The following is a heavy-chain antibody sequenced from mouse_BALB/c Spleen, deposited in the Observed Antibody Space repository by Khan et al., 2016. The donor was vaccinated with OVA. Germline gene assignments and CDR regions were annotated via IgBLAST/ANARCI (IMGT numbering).Heavy chain of an antibody. CDR1: GYTFTTAG. J-gene: IGHJ2*01. CDR2: INTHSGMP. Sequence: QSQLVQFGPELKKPGETVRISCKASGYTFTTAGIQWVQEMPGKGLKWIGWINTHSGMPKYADDFKGRFAFSLETSVSTAYLQITNLKNEDTATYFCARYGVFFDYWGQGTTLTVSS. D-gene: IGHD1-1*01. CDR3: ARYGVFFDY. V-gene: IGHV9-4*02.